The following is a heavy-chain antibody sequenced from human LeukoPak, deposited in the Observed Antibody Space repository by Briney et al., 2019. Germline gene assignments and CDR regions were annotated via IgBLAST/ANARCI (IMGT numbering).Heavy chain of an antibody. CDR1: GGSISSYY. CDR2: IYTSGST. D-gene: IGHD2-15*01. J-gene: IGHJ2*01. Sequence: SETLSLTCTVSGGSISSYYWSWIRQPAGKGLEWIGRIYTSGSTNYNPSLKSRVTMSVDTSKNQFSLKLSSVPAADTAVYYCASHDSPNWYFDLWGRGTLVTVSS. CDR3: ASHDSPNWYFDL. V-gene: IGHV4-4*07.